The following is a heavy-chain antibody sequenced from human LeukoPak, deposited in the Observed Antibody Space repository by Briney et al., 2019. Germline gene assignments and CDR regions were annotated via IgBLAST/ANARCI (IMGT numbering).Heavy chain of an antibody. Sequence: GGSLRLSCAASGFTFSSHWMHWVRQAPGKGLEWVAVISYDGSNKYYADSVKGRFTNSRDNSKNTVYLQMNSLRAEDTAVYYCAKSRYSSGWSPGGSDYWGQGTLVTVSS. V-gene: IGHV3-30*18. CDR2: ISYDGSNK. CDR1: GFTFSSHW. D-gene: IGHD6-19*01. CDR3: AKSRYSSGWSPGGSDY. J-gene: IGHJ4*02.